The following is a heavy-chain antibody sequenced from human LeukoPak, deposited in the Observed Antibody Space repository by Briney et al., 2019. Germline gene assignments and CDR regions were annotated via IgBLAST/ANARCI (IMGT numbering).Heavy chain of an antibody. D-gene: IGHD2-2*01. J-gene: IGHJ6*02. CDR1: GFTFSSYS. V-gene: IGHV3-21*01. Sequence: GGSLRLSCAASGFTFSSYSMNWVRQAPGKGLGWVSSISSSSSYIYYADSVKGRFTISRDNAKNSLYLQMNSLRAEDMAVYYCARDLQGGCSSTSCWDYYYYYGMDVWGQGTTVTVSS. CDR3: ARDLQGGCSSTSCWDYYYYYGMDV. CDR2: ISSSSSYI.